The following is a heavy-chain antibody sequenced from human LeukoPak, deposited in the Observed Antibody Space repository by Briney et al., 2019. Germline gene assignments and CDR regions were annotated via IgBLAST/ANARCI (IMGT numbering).Heavy chain of an antibody. CDR1: GFSIGSSW. D-gene: IGHD7-27*01. CDR2: MNEDGSGT. V-gene: IGHV3-7*01. Sequence: EGSLRFSCAVSGFSIGSSWMSWARQTPGKGLEWVADMNEDGSGTYYVDSVKGRFTVSRGNAQNSVYLQMNSLRVEDTGVYYCARDPAWGAIDYWGQGTLVTVSS. J-gene: IGHJ4*02. CDR3: ARDPAWGAIDY.